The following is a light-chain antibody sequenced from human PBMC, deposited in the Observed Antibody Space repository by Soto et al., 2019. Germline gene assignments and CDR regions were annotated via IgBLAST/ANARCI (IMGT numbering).Light chain of an antibody. Sequence: QSVLTQPPSVSAAPGQKVTISCSGSTSNIGNNYVSWYQHLPGTAPKLLIYDNNKRPSGIPDRFSGSKSGTSATLGITGLQTGDEADYYCGTWDSSLCAVLFGGGTKVTVL. J-gene: IGLJ2*01. CDR2: DNN. CDR1: TSNIGNNY. V-gene: IGLV1-51*01. CDR3: GTWDSSLCAVL.